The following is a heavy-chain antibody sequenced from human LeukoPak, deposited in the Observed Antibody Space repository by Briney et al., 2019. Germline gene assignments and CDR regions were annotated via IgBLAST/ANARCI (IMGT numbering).Heavy chain of an antibody. D-gene: IGHD3-3*01. CDR2: IKDDGSEK. CDR1: GITFSSHW. J-gene: IGHJ6*02. Sequence: GGSLRLSCVGSGITFSSHWMNWVRQAPGKGLEWVASIKDDGSEKHFLDSVNGRFAISRDNAKNSLYLQMSSLRAEDTAVYYCARRGITISGVLVYHYSGLDVWGQGTTVTVSS. V-gene: IGHV3-7*02. CDR3: ARRGITISGVLVYHYSGLDV.